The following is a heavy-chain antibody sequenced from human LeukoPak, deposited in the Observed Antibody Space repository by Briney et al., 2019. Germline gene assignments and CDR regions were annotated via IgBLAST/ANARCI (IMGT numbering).Heavy chain of an antibody. D-gene: IGHD3-22*01. V-gene: IGHV3-21*01. CDR3: ASDYYDSSGYYYALSYFDY. J-gene: IGHJ4*02. Sequence: GGSLRLSCAASGFTFSSYSMNWVRQAPGKGLEWVSSISSSSSYIYYADSAKGRFTISRDNAKNSLYLQMNSLRAEDTAVYYCASDYYDSSGYYYALSYFDYWGQGTLVTVSS. CDR1: GFTFSSYS. CDR2: ISSSSSYI.